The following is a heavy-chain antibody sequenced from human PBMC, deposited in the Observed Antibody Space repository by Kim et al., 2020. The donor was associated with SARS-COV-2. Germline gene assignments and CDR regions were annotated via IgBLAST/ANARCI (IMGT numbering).Heavy chain of an antibody. V-gene: IGHV3-23*01. CDR3: AKAGYSFSYFDY. D-gene: IGHD6-13*01. Sequence: YYADSVTGRFTISRDNSKNTLYLQMNSRRAEDTAVYYCAKAGYSFSYFDYWGQGTLVTVSS. J-gene: IGHJ4*02.